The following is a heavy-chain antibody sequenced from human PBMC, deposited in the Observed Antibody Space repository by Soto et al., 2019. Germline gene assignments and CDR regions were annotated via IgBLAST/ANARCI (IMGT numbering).Heavy chain of an antibody. CDR2: INHSGST. Sequence: PSETLSLTCAAYGGSFSGYYWSWIRQPPGKGLEWIGEINHSGSTNYNPSLKSRVTISVDTSKNQFSLKLSSVTAADTAVYYCARIVGATPLLDYYYYGMDVWGQGT. D-gene: IGHD1-26*01. CDR3: ARIVGATPLLDYYYYGMDV. V-gene: IGHV4-34*01. J-gene: IGHJ6*02. CDR1: GGSFSGYY.